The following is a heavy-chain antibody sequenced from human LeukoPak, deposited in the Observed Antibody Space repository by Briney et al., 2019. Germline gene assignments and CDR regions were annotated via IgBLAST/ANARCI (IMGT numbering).Heavy chain of an antibody. CDR2: ISGSGGST. D-gene: IGHD3-9*01. CDR1: GFTFSDYH. J-gene: IGHJ4*02. Sequence: GGSLRLSCVVSGFTFSDYHMNWVRQAPGKGLEWVSAISGSGGSTYYADSVKGRFTISRDNSKNTLYLQMNSLRAEDTAVYYCARSYYDILTGYYPVDYWGQGTLVTVSS. V-gene: IGHV3-23*01. CDR3: ARSYYDILTGYYPVDY.